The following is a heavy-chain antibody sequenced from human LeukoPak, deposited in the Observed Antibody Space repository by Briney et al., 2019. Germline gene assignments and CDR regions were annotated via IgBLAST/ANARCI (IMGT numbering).Heavy chain of an antibody. D-gene: IGHD3-22*01. J-gene: IGHJ4*02. V-gene: IGHV4-59*08. CDR2: IYYSGST. Sequence: SETLSLTCTVSGGSISSYYWSWIRQPPGKGLEWIGCIYYSGSTNYNPSLKSRVTISVDTSKNQFSLKLSSVTAADTAVYYCARQGYYDSSGYYYYWGQGTLVTVSS. CDR3: ARQGYYDSSGYYYY. CDR1: GGSISSYY.